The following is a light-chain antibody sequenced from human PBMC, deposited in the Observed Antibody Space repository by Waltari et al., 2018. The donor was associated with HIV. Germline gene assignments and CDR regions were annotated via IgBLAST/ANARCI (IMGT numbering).Light chain of an antibody. CDR1: SDDIGGYNY. CDR2: EDN. Sequence: QSALTQPPSASGSLGQSVTISCRGTSDDIGGYNYVFWYQQYPAKAPKLLIYEDNKRPSGVPDRFSGSNSLNTASLTVSGLQAEDEAHYFCSSFAGSNTVVFGGGTKLTVL. J-gene: IGLJ2*01. CDR3: SSFAGSNTVV. V-gene: IGLV2-8*01.